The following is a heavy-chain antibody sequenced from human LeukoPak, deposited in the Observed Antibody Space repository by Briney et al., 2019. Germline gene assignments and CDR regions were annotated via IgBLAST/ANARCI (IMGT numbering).Heavy chain of an antibody. J-gene: IGHJ4*02. D-gene: IGHD6-19*01. CDR3: AKDIGLIEQWLVRGVDY. V-gene: IGHV3-7*03. CDR2: IKQDGSEK. CDR1: GFTFSSYW. Sequence: GGSLRLSCAASGFTFSSYWMSWVRQAPGKGLEWVANIKQDGSEKYYVDSVKGRFTISRDNAKNSLYLQMNSLRAEDTALYYCAKDIGLIEQWLVRGVDYWGQGTLVTVSS.